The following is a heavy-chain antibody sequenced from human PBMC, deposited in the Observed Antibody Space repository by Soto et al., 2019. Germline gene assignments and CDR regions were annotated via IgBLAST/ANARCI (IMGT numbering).Heavy chain of an antibody. CDR2: VSHIGST. J-gene: IGHJ4*02. CDR3: SRIAVSGPRTGFDY. CDR1: GGSISDSSYL. D-gene: IGHD6-19*01. Sequence: SETLSLTCSVSGGSISDSSYLWGWVRQPPGKGLQWIGSVSHIGSTNYNPSLKSRLTISVGTSKTQSSLRLDSVTAADTAVYYCSRIAVSGPRTGFDYWGQGILVTVSS. V-gene: IGHV4-39*01.